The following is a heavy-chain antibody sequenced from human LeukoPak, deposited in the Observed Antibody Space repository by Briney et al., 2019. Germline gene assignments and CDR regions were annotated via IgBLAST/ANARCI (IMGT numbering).Heavy chain of an antibody. CDR2: ISGSGGST. CDR3: AKRSYYDSSGYYFDY. Sequence: GSLRLSCAASGFTFSNYAMNWVRQAPGKGLEWVSTISGSGGSTYYADSVKGRFTISRYNSRNTLYLQMNSLRAEDTAVYYCAKRSYYDSSGYYFDYWGQGTLVTVSS. V-gene: IGHV3-23*01. J-gene: IGHJ4*02. D-gene: IGHD3-22*01. CDR1: GFTFSNYA.